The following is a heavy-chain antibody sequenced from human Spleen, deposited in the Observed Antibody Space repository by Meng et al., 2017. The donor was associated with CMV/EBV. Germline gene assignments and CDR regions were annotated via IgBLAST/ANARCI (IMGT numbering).Heavy chain of an antibody. Sequence: AVTGGASSTRDWWSGVRQSPEKGLEWIGEIYHSGYTNYNQSLKSRVSMSVDRSKRQFSLRLTSVTAADTAVYFCARVADYGGNCFDYWGPGTLVTVSS. V-gene: IGHV4-4*01. CDR1: GGASSTRDW. J-gene: IGHJ4*02. CDR3: ARVADYGGNCFDY. CDR2: IYHSGYT. D-gene: IGHD4-23*01.